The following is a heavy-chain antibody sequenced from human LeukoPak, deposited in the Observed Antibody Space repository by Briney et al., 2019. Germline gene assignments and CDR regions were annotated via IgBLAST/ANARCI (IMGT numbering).Heavy chain of an antibody. CDR3: ARGDTAMVTGPYYYYYMDV. CDR1: GFTFSSYA. V-gene: IGHV3-30-3*01. Sequence: GGSLRLSCAASGFTFSSYAMHWVRQAPGKGLEWVAVISYDGSNKYYADSVKGRFTISRDNSKNTLYLQMNSLRAEDTAVYYCARGDTAMVTGPYYYYYMDVWGKGTTVTVSS. J-gene: IGHJ6*03. CDR2: ISYDGSNK. D-gene: IGHD5-18*01.